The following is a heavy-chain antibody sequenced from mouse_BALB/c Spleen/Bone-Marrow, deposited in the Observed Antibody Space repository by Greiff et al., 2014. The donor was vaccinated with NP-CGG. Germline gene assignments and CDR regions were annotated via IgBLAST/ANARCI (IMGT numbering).Heavy chain of an antibody. CDR3: GRSREYYFDY. CDR1: GFNIKDTY. V-gene: IGHV14-3*02. D-gene: IGHD1-1*01. J-gene: IGHJ2*01. CDR2: IDPANGNT. Sequence: EVQLQQSGTELVNPETSVKLSCTASGFNIKDTYMHWVKQRPEQGLEWIGRIDPANGNTKYDPKFQGKATITAGTSSNTAYLPHISLTSEDTAVYYFGRSREYYFDYGGQGTPLTGSS.